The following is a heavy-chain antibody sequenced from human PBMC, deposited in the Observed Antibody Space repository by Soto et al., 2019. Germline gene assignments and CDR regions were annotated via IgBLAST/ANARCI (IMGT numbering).Heavy chain of an antibody. Sequence: PGGSLRLSCAASGFTFSSYGMHWVRQAPGKGLEWVAVISYDGSNKYYADSVKGRFTISRDNSKNTLYLQMNSLRAEDTAVYYCAKRGYSGYDFDYWGQGTPVTVSS. CDR1: GFTFSSYG. V-gene: IGHV3-30*18. J-gene: IGHJ4*02. CDR2: ISYDGSNK. CDR3: AKRGYSGYDFDY. D-gene: IGHD5-12*01.